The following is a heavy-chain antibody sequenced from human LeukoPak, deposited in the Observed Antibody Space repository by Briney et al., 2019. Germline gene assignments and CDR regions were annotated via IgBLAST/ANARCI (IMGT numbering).Heavy chain of an antibody. V-gene: IGHV1-46*01. CDR2: INLSGGST. Sequence: ASVKVSCKASGYTFTSYHMHWVRQAPGQGLEWMGEINLSGGSTTYAHKFQGRVTMTRDTSTSTVYMDLSRLTSEDTAVYYCVRAPRDSSTMLDYWGQGTLVTVSS. J-gene: IGHJ4*02. D-gene: IGHD6-13*01. CDR3: VRAPRDSSTMLDY. CDR1: GYTFTSYH.